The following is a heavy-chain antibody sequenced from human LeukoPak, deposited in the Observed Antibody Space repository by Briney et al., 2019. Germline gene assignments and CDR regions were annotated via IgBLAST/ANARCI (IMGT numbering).Heavy chain of an antibody. CDR3: ARGGGYNDY. Sequence: GASVKVSCKASGYTFTRYGITWVRQAPGQGLEWMGWISAYNGNTKYTQNLQGRVTMTTDTPASTAYMELRSLTSDDTAVYYCARGGGYNDYWGLGTLVTVSS. CDR1: GYTFTRYG. D-gene: IGHD5-24*01. J-gene: IGHJ4*02. CDR2: ISAYNGNT. V-gene: IGHV1-18*01.